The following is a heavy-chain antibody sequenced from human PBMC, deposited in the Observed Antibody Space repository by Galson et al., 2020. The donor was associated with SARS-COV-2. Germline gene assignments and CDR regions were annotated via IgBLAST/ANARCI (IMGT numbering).Heavy chain of an antibody. D-gene: IGHD3-3*01. V-gene: IGHV4-59*01. CDR2: IYYNGST. CDR3: ARVRVITIFGVVTAAGDFEY. Sequence: ETSETLSLTCTVSGGSISSYYCSWIRQPPGKGLELIGFIYYNGSTNSNPSPKIRITITVYTSKNQFSLKLSSVTAAATAVYFCARVRVITIFGVVTAAGDFEYWGQGTLVTVAS. J-gene: IGHJ4*02. CDR1: GGSISSYY.